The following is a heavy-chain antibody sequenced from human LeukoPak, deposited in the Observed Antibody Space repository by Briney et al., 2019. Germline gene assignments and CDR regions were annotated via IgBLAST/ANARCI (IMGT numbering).Heavy chain of an antibody. CDR1: GFTFDDYA. V-gene: IGHV3-9*01. CDR3: AKDGSSHSNMLTAYDY. D-gene: IGHD3-16*01. Sequence: QPGRSLRLSCVASGFTFDDYAMHWVRQAPGKGLEWVSAMSWNGDNIAYADSVKGRFTISRDNAKNSLYLQMNSLRPEDTALYYCAKDGSSHSNMLTAYDYWGQGTLVTVPS. J-gene: IGHJ4*02. CDR2: MSWNGDNI.